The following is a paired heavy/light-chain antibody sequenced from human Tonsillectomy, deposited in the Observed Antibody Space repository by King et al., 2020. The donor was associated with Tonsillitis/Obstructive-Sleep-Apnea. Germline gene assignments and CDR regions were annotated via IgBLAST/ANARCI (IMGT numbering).Heavy chain of an antibody. D-gene: IGHD6-6*01. Sequence: QVQLQQWGAGLLKPSETLSLTCAVYGGSFSGSYWTWIRQPPGKGLEWIGETNHSGSTNYNPSLKSRVTMSVDTSKNQFSLRLSSVTAADTAVYFCARGDYSTSHHSTAYHYIDVWGTGTTVTVSS. CDR1: GGSFSGSY. CDR2: TNHSGST. J-gene: IGHJ6*03. V-gene: IGHV4-34*01. CDR3: ARGDYSTSHHSTAYHYIDV.
Light chain of an antibody. Sequence: DIQMTQSPSSLSTSVGDRVTITCRASQSISIYLNWYQQKPGKAPKLLIFAASSLESGVPSRFSGSGSGTDFTLTISSLQPEDFATYYCQQGYNIPYTFGQGTKLEVK. CDR1: QSISIY. V-gene: IGKV1-39*01. CDR3: QQGYNIPYT. J-gene: IGKJ2*01. CDR2: AAS.